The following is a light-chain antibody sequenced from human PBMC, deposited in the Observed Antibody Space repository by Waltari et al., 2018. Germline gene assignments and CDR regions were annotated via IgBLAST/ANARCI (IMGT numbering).Light chain of an antibody. Sequence: QSALTQPPSASGSPGQSVTISCTGTSGDIPYDRVSWYQQRPGEAPKLLIYFVDARPSGVPDRFSGSQSGNTASLTISGLQTEDEADYYCSSFGGNNNWIFGGGTKVNVL. CDR3: SSFGGNNNWI. CDR2: FVD. V-gene: IGLV2-8*01. CDR1: SGDIPYDR. J-gene: IGLJ2*01.